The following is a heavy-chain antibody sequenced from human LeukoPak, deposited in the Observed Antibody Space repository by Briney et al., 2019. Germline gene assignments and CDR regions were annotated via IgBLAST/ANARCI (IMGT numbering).Heavy chain of an antibody. V-gene: IGHV4-59*06. Sequence: PSETLSLTCTVSGGSISSYYWSWIRQHPGKGLEWIGYIYYSGSTYYNPSLKSRVTISVDTSKNQFSLKLSSVTAADTAVYYCARGDGARPFDYWGQGTLVTVSS. CDR3: ARGDGARPFDY. D-gene: IGHD3-10*01. CDR2: IYYSGST. J-gene: IGHJ4*02. CDR1: GGSISSYY.